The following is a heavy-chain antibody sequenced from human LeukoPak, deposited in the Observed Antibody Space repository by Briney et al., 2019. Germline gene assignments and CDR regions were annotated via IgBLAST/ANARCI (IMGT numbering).Heavy chain of an antibody. V-gene: IGHV4-34*01. CDR2: INHSGST. CDR3: ARGVLDSLGTGCDY. Sequence: SETLSLTCAVHGGSFSGYYWSWIRQPPGKGLEWIGEINHSGSTNYNPSLKSRVTISVDTYKNQFSLKLPAVTAADTAVYYCARGVLDSLGTGCDYWGEGTLVTVSS. D-gene: IGHD1-1*01. CDR1: GGSFSGYY. J-gene: IGHJ4*02.